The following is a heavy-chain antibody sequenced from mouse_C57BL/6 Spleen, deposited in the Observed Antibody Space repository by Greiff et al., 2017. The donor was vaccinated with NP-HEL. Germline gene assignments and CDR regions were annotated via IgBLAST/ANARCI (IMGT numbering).Heavy chain of an antibody. CDR1: GYTFTSYG. CDR2: IYPRSGNT. Sequence: QVQLKQSGAELARPGASVKLSCKASGYTFTSYGISWVKQRTGQGLEWIGEIYPRSGNTYYNEKFKGKATLTADTSSSTAYMELRSLTSEDSAVDFCARKDLLYWYFDVWGTGTTVTVSS. J-gene: IGHJ1*03. V-gene: IGHV1-81*01. CDR3: ARKDLLYWYFDV. D-gene: IGHD2-1*01.